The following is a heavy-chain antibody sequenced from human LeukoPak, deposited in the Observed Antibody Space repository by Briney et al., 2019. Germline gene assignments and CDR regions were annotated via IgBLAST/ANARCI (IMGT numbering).Heavy chain of an antibody. V-gene: IGHV3-53*01. CDR1: GFTVSSNY. CDR3: ARGPGYCSGGSCQLTDY. J-gene: IGHJ4*02. CDR2: IYSGGST. D-gene: IGHD2-15*01. Sequence: PGGSLRLSCAASGFTVSSNYMSWVRQAPGKGLEWVSVIYSGGSTYYADSVRGRFTISRDTSKNTLYIQMNSLRAEDTAVYYCARGPGYCSGGSCQLTDYWGQGTLVTVSS.